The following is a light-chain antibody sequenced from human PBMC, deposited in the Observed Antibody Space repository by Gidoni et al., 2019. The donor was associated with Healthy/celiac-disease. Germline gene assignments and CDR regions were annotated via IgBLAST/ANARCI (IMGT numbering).Light chain of an antibody. J-gene: IGKJ3*01. CDR3: QQYYSTLGA. CDR1: QSVLYSSNNKNY. Sequence: DIVMTQSPDSLAVSLGERATINCKSSQSVLYSSNNKNYLAWYQQKPGQPPKLLIYWASTRESGVPDRFSCSGSGTDFTLTISSLQAEDVAVYYCQQYYSTLGAFGPGTKVDIK. CDR2: WAS. V-gene: IGKV4-1*01.